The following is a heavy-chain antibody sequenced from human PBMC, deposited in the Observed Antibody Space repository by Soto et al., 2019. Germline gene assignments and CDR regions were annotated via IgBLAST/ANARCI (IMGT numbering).Heavy chain of an antibody. V-gene: IGHV4-61*01. CDR1: GASVSGGSYY. J-gene: IGHJ2*01. D-gene: IGHD2-21*01. CDR2: VYYSGTT. CDR3: AREVDWGGDCGL. Sequence: QVQLQESGPGLVKPSETLSLTCFVSGASVSGGSYYWSWIRQPPGKGLEWIGYVYYSGTTDYSPSLERRVTISVATAKNQFSLSLTSVTAADSGVYYCAREVDWGGDCGLWGRGTLVTVSS.